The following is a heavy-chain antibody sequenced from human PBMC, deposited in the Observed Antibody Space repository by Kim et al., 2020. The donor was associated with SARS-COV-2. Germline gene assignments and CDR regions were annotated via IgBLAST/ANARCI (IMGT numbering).Heavy chain of an antibody. V-gene: IGHV3-30*04. CDR3: ARDRIVVVVAATGLDY. CDR2: ISYDGSNK. CDR1: GFTFSSYA. J-gene: IGHJ4*02. D-gene: IGHD2-15*01. Sequence: GGSLRLSCAASGFTFSSYAMHWVRQAPGKGLEWVAVISYDGSNKYYADSVKGRFTISRDNSKNTLYLQMNSLRAEDTAVYYCARDRIVVVVAATGLDYWGQGTLVTVSS.